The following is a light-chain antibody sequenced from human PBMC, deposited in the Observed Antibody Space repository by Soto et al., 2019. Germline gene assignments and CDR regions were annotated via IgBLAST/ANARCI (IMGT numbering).Light chain of an antibody. CDR2: DVS. V-gene: IGLV2-14*01. J-gene: IGLJ2*01. Sequence: QSALTQPASVSGSPGQSITISCTGTSSDIGGYNYVSWYQQHPGKAPKLMIYDVSNRTSGVSNRFSGSKSDNTAALTSSGLQAEDDADYYCSSFTSSNTYVVLCGGTKLTVL. CDR3: SSFTSSNTYVV. CDR1: SSDIGGYNY.